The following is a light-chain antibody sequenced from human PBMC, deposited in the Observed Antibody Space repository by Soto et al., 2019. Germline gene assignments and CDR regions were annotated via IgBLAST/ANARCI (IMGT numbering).Light chain of an antibody. V-gene: IGLV2-11*01. J-gene: IGLJ1*01. CDR1: SSDVGRYNY. CDR3: CSYAGSPYV. CDR2: DVS. Sequence: QSVMTQPRSVSGSPGQSVTISCTGTSSDVGRYNYVSWYQHHPGKAPKLMIYDVSTRPSGVPDRFSGSKSGTTASLTISGLQAEDEDDYYCCSYAGSPYVFGTGNKVTVL.